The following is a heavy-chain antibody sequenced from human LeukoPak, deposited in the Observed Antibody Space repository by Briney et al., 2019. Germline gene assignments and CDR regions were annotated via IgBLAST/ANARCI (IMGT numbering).Heavy chain of an antibody. CDR1: GFTFSSYT. D-gene: IGHD6-19*01. V-gene: IGHV3-74*01. CDR3: VRVSSDWGYFDQ. CDR2: INSDGSTT. J-gene: IGHJ4*02. Sequence: AGGSLRLSCAASGFTFSSYTMNWVRQAPGKGLVWVSRINSDGSTTTYADSVKGRFTIFRDNAKNTLYLQMNSLSAEDTSVYYCVRVSSDWGYFDQWGQGALVTVSS.